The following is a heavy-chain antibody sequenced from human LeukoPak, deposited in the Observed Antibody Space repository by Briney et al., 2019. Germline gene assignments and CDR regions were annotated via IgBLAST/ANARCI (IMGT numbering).Heavy chain of an antibody. CDR1: GGTFSSYA. V-gene: IGHV1-69*06. CDR3: ARYSSGWYDSRFDY. D-gene: IGHD6-19*01. CDR2: IIPIFGTA. Sequence: ASVKVSCKASGGTFSSYAISWVRQAPGQGLEWMGGIIPIFGTANYAQKFQGRVTITADKSTSTAYMELSSLRSEDTAVYYCARYSSGWYDSRFDYWGQGTLVTVSS. J-gene: IGHJ4*02.